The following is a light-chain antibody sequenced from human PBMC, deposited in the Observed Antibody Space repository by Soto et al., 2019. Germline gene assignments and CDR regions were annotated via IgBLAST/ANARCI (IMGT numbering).Light chain of an antibody. J-gene: IGKJ2*01. V-gene: IGKV3-15*01. CDR3: QQCTNWPPYT. Sequence: DIVMAQSPATLSVSPGERATLSCRASQSISNNLAWYQQKPGQAPRLLIDDASTRATGVPARFSGSGSGTEFTLTISSLQSEDFAVYYCQQCTNWPPYTFGQGTKLEIK. CDR1: QSISNN. CDR2: DAS.